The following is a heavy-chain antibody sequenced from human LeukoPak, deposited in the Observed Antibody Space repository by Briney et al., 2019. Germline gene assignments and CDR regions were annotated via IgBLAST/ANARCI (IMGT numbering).Heavy chain of an antibody. CDR1: GGSISSYY. Sequence: SETLTLPCTVSGGSISSYYWSWIRQPPGKGLEWIGYIYYSGSTNYNPSLKSRVTISVDTSKNQFSLKLSSVTAADTAVYYCARVSRIQLRTTFDDCSQGWLVTVSS. CDR2: IYYSGST. J-gene: IGHJ4*02. V-gene: IGHV4-59*01. D-gene: IGHD5-18*01. CDR3: ARVSRIQLRTTFDD.